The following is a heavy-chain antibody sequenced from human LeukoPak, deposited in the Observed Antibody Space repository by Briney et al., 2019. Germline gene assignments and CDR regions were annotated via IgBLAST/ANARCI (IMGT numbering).Heavy chain of an antibody. D-gene: IGHD2-2*01. CDR1: GGTFSSYA. CDR3: ARENIVVVPAAMIEVGWDRNWFDP. J-gene: IGHJ5*02. CDR2: IIPIFGTA. V-gene: IGHV1-69*01. Sequence: SVKVSRKASGGTFSSYAISWVRQAPGQGLEWMGGIIPIFGTANYAQKFQGRVTITADESTSTAYMELSSLRSEDTAVYYCARENIVVVPAAMIEVGWDRNWFDPWGQGTLVTVSS.